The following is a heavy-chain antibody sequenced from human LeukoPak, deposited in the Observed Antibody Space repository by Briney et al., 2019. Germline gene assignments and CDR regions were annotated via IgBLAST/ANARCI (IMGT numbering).Heavy chain of an antibody. V-gene: IGHV3-23*01. Sequence: PGGSLRLSCAASGFTFSSYAMSWVRQAPGKGLEWVSAISGSGGSTYYADSVKGRFTISRDNSKNTLYLQMNSLRTEDTAVYYCAKDPTYSYDSSGYWYFDYWGQGTLVTVSS. J-gene: IGHJ4*02. CDR1: GFTFSSYA. D-gene: IGHD3-22*01. CDR3: AKDPTYSYDSSGYWYFDY. CDR2: ISGSGGST.